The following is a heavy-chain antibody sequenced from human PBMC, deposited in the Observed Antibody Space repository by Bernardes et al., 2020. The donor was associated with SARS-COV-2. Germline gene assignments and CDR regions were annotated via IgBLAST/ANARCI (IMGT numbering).Heavy chain of an antibody. CDR3: ARDYPDPAD. Sequence: SLIRSCAASGFTVSSNYMSWVRQAPGQGLEWVSVIYSGGNTYYADSVKGRFTISRDNSKNTLYLQMSSLRAEDTAVYYCARDYPDPADWGQGTLVTVSS. D-gene: IGHD6-13*01. CDR1: GFTVSSNY. J-gene: IGHJ4*02. V-gene: IGHV3-66*01. CDR2: IYSGGNT.